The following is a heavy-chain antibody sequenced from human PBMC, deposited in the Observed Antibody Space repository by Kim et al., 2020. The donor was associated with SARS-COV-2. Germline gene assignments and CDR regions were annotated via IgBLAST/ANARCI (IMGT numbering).Heavy chain of an antibody. CDR3: ARASFAKYYFDS. CDR1: GYIFTNFD. CDR2: INAGNGNT. D-gene: IGHD3-10*01. V-gene: IGHV1-3*01. J-gene: IGHJ4*02. Sequence: ASVKVSCKASGYIFTNFDIYWVRQAPGKRLEWMGWINAGNGNTKYSQKLQGRVTFTRDTSANTAYMELSSLRSEDTAVYYCARASFAKYYFDSWGQGTQVTVPP.